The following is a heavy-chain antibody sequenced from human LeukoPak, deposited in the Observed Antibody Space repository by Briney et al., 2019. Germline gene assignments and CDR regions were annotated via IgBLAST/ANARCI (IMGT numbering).Heavy chain of an antibody. CDR3: ANLPYVWGSYRH. CDR2: ISGSGGST. CDR1: GFTFSSYA. Sequence: GGSLRLSCAASGFTFSSYAMSWVRQAPGKGLEWVSAISGSGGSTYYADSVKGRFTISRANSKNTLYLQMNSLRAEDTAVYYCANLPYVWGSYRHWGQGTLVTVSS. V-gene: IGHV3-23*01. J-gene: IGHJ4*02. D-gene: IGHD3-16*02.